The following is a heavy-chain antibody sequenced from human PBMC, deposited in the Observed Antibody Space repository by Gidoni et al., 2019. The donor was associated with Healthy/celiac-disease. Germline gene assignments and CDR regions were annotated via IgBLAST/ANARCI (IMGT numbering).Heavy chain of an antibody. CDR3: ARTVSIAVAGTRWFDP. J-gene: IGHJ5*02. V-gene: IGHV1-69*01. Sequence: QVQLVQSGAAVKKPGSSVKVSCKASGGTFSSYAISWVRQAPGQGLEWMGGIIPIFGTANYAQKFQGRVTITADESTSTAYMELSSLRSEDTAVYYCARTVSIAVAGTRWFDPWGQGTLVTVSS. D-gene: IGHD6-19*01. CDR2: IIPIFGTA. CDR1: GGTFSSYA.